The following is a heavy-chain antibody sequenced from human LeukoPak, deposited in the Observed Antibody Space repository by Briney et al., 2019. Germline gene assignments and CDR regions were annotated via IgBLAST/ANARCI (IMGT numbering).Heavy chain of an antibody. CDR1: GFTFSSRDW. CDR3: ARVAAAVAGTRTSYYYYYYMDV. D-gene: IGHD6-19*01. CDR2: IKQDGSEK. J-gene: IGHJ6*03. Sequence: GGSLRLSCVASGFTFSSRDWMTWVRQAPGKGLEWVANIKQDGSEKNYVDSVKGRFTISRDNAKNSVDLQMNSLRAEDTAAYYCARVAAAVAGTRTSYYYYYYMDVWGKGTTVTVSS. V-gene: IGHV3-7*01.